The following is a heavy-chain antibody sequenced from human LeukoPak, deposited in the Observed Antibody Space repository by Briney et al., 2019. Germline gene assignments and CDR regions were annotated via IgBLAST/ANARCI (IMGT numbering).Heavy chain of an antibody. J-gene: IGHJ5*02. V-gene: IGHV4-34*01. Sequence: SETLSLTCAVYGGSFSGYYWSWIRQPPGKGLEWIGEINHSGSTNYNPSLKSRDTISVDTSKNQFSLKLSSVTAADTAVYYCASGYYDILTGYSNWFDPWGQGTLVTVSS. D-gene: IGHD3-9*01. CDR1: GGSFSGYY. CDR2: INHSGST. CDR3: ASGYYDILTGYSNWFDP.